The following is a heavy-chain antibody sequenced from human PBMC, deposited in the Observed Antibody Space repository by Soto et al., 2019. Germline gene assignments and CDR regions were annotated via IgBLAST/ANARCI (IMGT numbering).Heavy chain of an antibody. D-gene: IGHD4-4*01. CDR1: GFTFSSYG. V-gene: IGHV3-30*18. CDR3: AKELQRQDYSYGMDV. Sequence: QVQLVESGGGVVQPGRSLRLSCAASGFTFSSYGMHWVRQAPDKGLEWVAVISYDGSNKYYADSVKGRFTISRDNSKNTLYLQMNSLRAEDTAVYYCAKELQRQDYSYGMDVWGQGTTVTVSS. J-gene: IGHJ6*02. CDR2: ISYDGSNK.